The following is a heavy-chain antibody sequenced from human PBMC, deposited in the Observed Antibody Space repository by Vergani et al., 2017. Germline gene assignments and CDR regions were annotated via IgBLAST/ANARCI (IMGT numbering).Heavy chain of an antibody. CDR3: AKFPLNITTPDRGDF. J-gene: IGHJ4*02. Sequence: QVQLVESGGGVVQPGRSLRLSCAASGFTFSSYGMHWVRQAPGKGLEWVAVIWYDGSNKYYADSVKGRFTISRDNSKNTLYLQMNSLRAEDTAVYYCAKFPLNITTPDRGDFWGQGSLVTVSS. CDR1: GFTFSSYG. V-gene: IGHV3-33*06. CDR2: IWYDGSNK. D-gene: IGHD1-1*01.